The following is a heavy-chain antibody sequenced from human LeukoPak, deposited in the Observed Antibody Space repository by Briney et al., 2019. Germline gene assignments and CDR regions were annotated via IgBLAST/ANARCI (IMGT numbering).Heavy chain of an antibody. CDR1: GYTFTSYA. J-gene: IGHJ5*02. D-gene: IGHD2-2*01. V-gene: IGHV1-2*02. CDR3: ARGGADIVVVPAAYNWFDP. CDR2: INPNSGGT. Sequence: ASVKVSCKASGYTFTSYAMNWVRQAPGQGLEWMGWINPNSGGTNYAQKFQGRVTMTRDTSISTAYMELSRLRSDDTAVYYCARGGADIVVVPAAYNWFDPWGQGTLVTVSS.